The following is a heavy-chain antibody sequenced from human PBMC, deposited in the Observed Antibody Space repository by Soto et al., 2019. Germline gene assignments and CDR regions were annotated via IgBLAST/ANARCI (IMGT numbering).Heavy chain of an antibody. CDR1: GYSFTTYG. J-gene: IGHJ6*02. V-gene: IGHV1-18*01. Sequence: QVQLVQSGGEVKKPGASVKVSCKTSGYSFTTYGISWVRQAPGQGLEWMGWISAYNGNTNYAQKLQGRVTMTTDTSTSTAYMELRSLRYDDTAVYYCAREGPAPYYYSGMDVWGQGSTVTVSS. D-gene: IGHD2-2*01. CDR3: AREGPAPYYYSGMDV. CDR2: ISAYNGNT.